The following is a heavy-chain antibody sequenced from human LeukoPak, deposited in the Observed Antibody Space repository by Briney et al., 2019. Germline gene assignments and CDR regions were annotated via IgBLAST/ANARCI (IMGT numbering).Heavy chain of an antibody. Sequence: GGSLRLSCVVSGFGFSDSYMTWIRQTPGKGLEWLAYISGSGSDMYYADSVKGRFTISRDNAKNSLYLQMNSLRAEDTAVYYCARASVLSPSSYFDYWGQGTLVTVSS. J-gene: IGHJ4*02. CDR2: ISGSGSDM. D-gene: IGHD3-10*01. CDR1: GFGFSDSY. CDR3: ARASVLSPSSYFDY. V-gene: IGHV3-11*04.